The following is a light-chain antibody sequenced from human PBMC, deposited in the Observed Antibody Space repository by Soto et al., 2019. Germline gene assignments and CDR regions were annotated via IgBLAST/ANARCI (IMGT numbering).Light chain of an antibody. J-gene: IGKJ2*02. Sequence: AIQMTQSPSSLSASVGDRVTITCRASEGIRNDLGWYQQKPGKDPNLLIYAASNLQTGVPSRFSGSGSGTDFTLTITSLQPDDFATYYCLQDYSYPRTFGQGTKLEIK. CDR3: LQDYSYPRT. V-gene: IGKV1-6*01. CDR2: AAS. CDR1: EGIRND.